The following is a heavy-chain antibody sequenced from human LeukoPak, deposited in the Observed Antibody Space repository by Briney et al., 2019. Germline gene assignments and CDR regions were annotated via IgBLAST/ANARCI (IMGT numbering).Heavy chain of an antibody. Sequence: GAAVKVSCKASGYTFTSYGISWVQQAPGQGLERIRHFSGHNGNTNYAQKLQGRVTMTTDTSTSTAYMELRTLRSDDTAVYYCARDAPYSSSWYEGDNWFDPWGQGTLVTVSS. V-gene: IGHV1-18*01. CDR2: FSGHNGNT. CDR3: ARDAPYSSSWYEGDNWFDP. D-gene: IGHD6-13*01. J-gene: IGHJ5*02. CDR1: GYTFTSYG.